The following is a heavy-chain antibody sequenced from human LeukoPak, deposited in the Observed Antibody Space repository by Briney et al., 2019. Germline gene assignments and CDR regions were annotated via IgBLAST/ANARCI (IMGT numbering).Heavy chain of an antibody. J-gene: IGHJ4*02. CDR3: ARERGRELLFFDFDY. Sequence: QAGGSLRLSCVASGFTFSSYAMHWVRQAPGKGLEWVAVISYDGSNKYYADSVKGRFTISRDNSKNTLYLQMNSLRAEDTAVYYCARERGRELLFFDFDYWGQGTLVTVSS. V-gene: IGHV3-30-3*01. CDR2: ISYDGSNK. D-gene: IGHD1-26*01. CDR1: GFTFSSYA.